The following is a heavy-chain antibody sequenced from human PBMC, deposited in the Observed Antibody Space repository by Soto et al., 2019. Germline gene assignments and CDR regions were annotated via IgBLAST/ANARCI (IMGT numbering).Heavy chain of an antibody. D-gene: IGHD3-10*01. V-gene: IGHV1-3*01. J-gene: IGHJ4*02. CDR3: ARARSMVRGANDYFDY. CDR2: INAGNGNT. Sequence: QVPLVQSGAEVKKPGASVKVSCKASGYTFTSYAMHWVRQAPGQRLEWMGWINAGNGNTKYSQKFQGRVTITRDTSARTAYMELSSLRSEDTAVYYCARARSMVRGANDYFDYWGQGTLVTVSS. CDR1: GYTFTSYA.